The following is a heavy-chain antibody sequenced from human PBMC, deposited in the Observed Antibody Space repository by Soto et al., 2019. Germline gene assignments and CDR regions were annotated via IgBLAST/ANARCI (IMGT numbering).Heavy chain of an antibody. CDR1: GGSFSGYY. D-gene: IGHD2-8*01. J-gene: IGHJ5*02. CDR2: INHSGST. Sequence: PSETLSLTCAVYGGSFSGYYWSWIRQPPGKGLEWIGEINHSGSTNYNPSLKSRVTISVDTSKNQFSLKLSSVTAADTAVYYCARRPSGVYARRGSCFDPWGQGTLVTVSS. V-gene: IGHV4-34*01. CDR3: ARRPSGVYARRGSCFDP.